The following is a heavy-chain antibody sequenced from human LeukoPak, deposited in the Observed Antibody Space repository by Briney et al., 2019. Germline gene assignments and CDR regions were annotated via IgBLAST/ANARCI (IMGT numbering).Heavy chain of an antibody. J-gene: IGHJ3*02. CDR1: GYTLTELS. Sequence: ASVKVSCKVSGYTLTELSMHWVRQAPGKGLERMGGFDPEDGETIYAQKFQGRVTMTEDTSTDTAYMELSSLRSEDTAVYYCATPTIYGSGSLYAFDIWGQGTMVTVSS. D-gene: IGHD3-10*01. V-gene: IGHV1-24*01. CDR3: ATPTIYGSGSLYAFDI. CDR2: FDPEDGET.